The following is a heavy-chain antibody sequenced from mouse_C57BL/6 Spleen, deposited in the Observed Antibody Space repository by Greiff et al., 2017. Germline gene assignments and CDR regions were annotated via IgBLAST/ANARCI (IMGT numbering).Heavy chain of an antibody. J-gene: IGHJ2*01. CDR2: IYPGGGYT. CDR3: ARSRIYDGNYDYFDY. D-gene: IGHD2-1*01. CDR1: GYTFTNYW. Sequence: VQLQQSGAELVRPGTSVKMSCKASGYTFTNYWIGWAKQRPGHGLEWIGDIYPGGGYTNYNEKFKGKATLTADKSSSTAYMQFSSLTAEDSAIYYVARSRIYDGNYDYFDYWGQGTTLTVSS. V-gene: IGHV1-63*01.